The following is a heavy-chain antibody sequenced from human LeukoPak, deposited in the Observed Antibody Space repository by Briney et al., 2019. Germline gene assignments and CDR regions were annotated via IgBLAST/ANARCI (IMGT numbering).Heavy chain of an antibody. V-gene: IGHV4-39*07. CDR3: ARLGTYCSSTSCYRYYYYYMDV. Sequence: SETLSLTCSVSGGSISSSSYYWGWIRQPPGKGLEWIGTFHYSGSTYYNPSLKSRVTISVNMSKNQFSLKLSSVTAADTAVYYCARLGTYCSSTSCYRYYYYYMDVWGKGTTVTISS. CDR1: GGSISSSSYY. D-gene: IGHD2-2*02. J-gene: IGHJ6*03. CDR2: FHYSGST.